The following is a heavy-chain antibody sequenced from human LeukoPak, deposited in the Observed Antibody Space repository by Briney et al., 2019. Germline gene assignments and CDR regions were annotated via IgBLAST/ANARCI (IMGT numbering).Heavy chain of an antibody. CDR3: TRVEETATTAAIIRKYSYYYYYMDV. V-gene: IGHV3-48*03. CDR1: GFTFSNYE. CDR2: IRSSGSTI. D-gene: IGHD4-11*01. Sequence: GGSLRLSCAASGFTFSNYEMNWVRQAPGKGLEWVSCIRSSGSTIYADSVKGRFTISRDNAKNSLYLQMSSLRAEDTAVYYCTRVEETATTAAIIRKYSYYYYYMDVWGKGNTVTVSS. J-gene: IGHJ6*03.